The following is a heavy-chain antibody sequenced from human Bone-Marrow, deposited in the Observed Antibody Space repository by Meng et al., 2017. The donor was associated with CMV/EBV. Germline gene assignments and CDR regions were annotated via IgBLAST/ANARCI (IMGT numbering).Heavy chain of an antibody. CDR2: INPSGGST. CDR1: GYTFTSYY. D-gene: IGHD4-23*01. V-gene: IGHV1-46*01. CDR3: AIHIPYGGFDY. Sequence: ASVKVSCKASGYTFTSYYMHWVRQAPGQGLEWMGIINPSGGSTSYAQKFQGRVTMTRDTSTSTVYMELSSLISEDTAVYYCAIHIPYGGFDYWGQGTLVTVSS. J-gene: IGHJ4*02.